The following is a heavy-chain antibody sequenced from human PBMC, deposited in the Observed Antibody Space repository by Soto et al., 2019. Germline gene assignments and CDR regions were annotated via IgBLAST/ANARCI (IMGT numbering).Heavy chain of an antibody. CDR1: GFTFTNYA. CDR3: AKDTSREWRGAPPLDY. D-gene: IGHD3-3*01. CDR2: ISFDASNK. V-gene: IGHV3-30*18. J-gene: IGHJ4*02. Sequence: PGGSLRLSCVASGFTFTNYAMHWVRQAPGKGLEWVAVISFDASNKDYADSVRGRFTISRDNSKNTLYLQMNSLRADDSAVYYCAKDTSREWRGAPPLDYWGQGTLVTVS.